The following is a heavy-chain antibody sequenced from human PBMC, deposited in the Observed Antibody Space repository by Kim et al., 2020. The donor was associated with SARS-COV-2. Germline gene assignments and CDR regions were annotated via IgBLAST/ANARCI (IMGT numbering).Heavy chain of an antibody. CDR3: ARDRGGHSYAYDY. CDR1: GGSIRTSTVNW. V-gene: IGHV4-4*02. D-gene: IGHD5-18*01. J-gene: IGHJ4*02. CDR2: IYRSGIT. Sequence: SETLSLTCAVSGGSIRTSTVNWWSWVRQPPGMRLEWIGEIYRSGITNYNPSLKGRVTISVDESKNQLSLKLNSVTAADTAVYYCARDRGGHSYAYDYWGQGILVTASS.